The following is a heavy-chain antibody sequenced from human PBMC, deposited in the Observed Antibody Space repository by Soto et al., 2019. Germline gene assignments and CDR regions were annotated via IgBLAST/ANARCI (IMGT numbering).Heavy chain of an antibody. D-gene: IGHD2-21*01. J-gene: IGHJ6*03. CDR3: ARDAPGLFDYYYYMDV. Sequence: PGGSLRLSCAASGFTFSSYSMNWVRQAPGKGLEWVSYISSSSSTIYYADSVKGRFTISRDNAKNSLYLQMNSLRAEDTAVYYCARDAPGLFDYYYYMDVWGKGATVTVSS. V-gene: IGHV3-48*01. CDR2: ISSSSSTI. CDR1: GFTFSSYS.